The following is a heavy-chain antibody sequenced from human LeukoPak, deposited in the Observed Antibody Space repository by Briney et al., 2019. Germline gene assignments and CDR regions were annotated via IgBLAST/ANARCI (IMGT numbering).Heavy chain of an antibody. CDR2: ISGSGGST. Sequence: PGGSLRLSCAASGFTFSSYAMSWVRQAPGKGLEWVSAISGSGGSTYYADSVKGRFTISRDNSKNTLYLQMNSPRAEDTAVYYCAKDRRWTDYGDYVWGQGTLVTVSS. V-gene: IGHV3-23*01. J-gene: IGHJ4*02. D-gene: IGHD4-17*01. CDR1: GFTFSSYA. CDR3: AKDRRWTDYGDYV.